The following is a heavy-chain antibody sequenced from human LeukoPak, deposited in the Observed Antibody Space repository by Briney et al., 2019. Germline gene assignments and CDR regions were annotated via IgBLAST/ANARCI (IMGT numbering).Heavy chain of an antibody. CDR3: TRDMSPYDFWTPADYYGMDV. V-gene: IGHV3-49*04. CDR2: IRSKAYGGTT. CDR1: GFTFSSYS. Sequence: GGSLRLSCAASGFTFSSYSMNWVRQAPGKGLEWVGFIRSKAYGGTTEYAASVKGRFTISRDDSKSIAYLQMNSLKTEDTAVYYCTRDMSPYDFWTPADYYGMDVWGQGTTVTVSS. D-gene: IGHD3-3*01. J-gene: IGHJ6*02.